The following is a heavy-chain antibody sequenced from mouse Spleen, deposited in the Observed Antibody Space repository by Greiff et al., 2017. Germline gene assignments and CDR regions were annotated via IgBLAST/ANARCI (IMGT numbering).Heavy chain of an antibody. CDR2: IYPRSGNT. Sequence: QVQLQQSGAELARPGASVKLSCKASGYTFTSYGISWVKQRTGQGLEWIGEIYPRSGNTYYNEKFKGKATLTADKSSSTAYMELRSLTSEDSAVYFCAISGPAYWGQGTLVTVSA. V-gene: IGHV1-81*01. CDR3: AISGPAY. J-gene: IGHJ3*01. CDR1: GYTFTSYG.